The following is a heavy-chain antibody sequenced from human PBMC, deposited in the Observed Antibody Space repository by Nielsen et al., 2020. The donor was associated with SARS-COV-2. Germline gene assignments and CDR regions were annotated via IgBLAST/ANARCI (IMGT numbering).Heavy chain of an antibody. D-gene: IGHD4-23*01. CDR2: INWNGGST. V-gene: IGHV3-20*01. Sequence: GESLKISCAASGFTFDDYDMSWVRQAPGKGLEWVSGINWNGGSTGYADSVKGRFTISRDNAKNSLYLQMNSLRAEDTALYHCARRNGGGVDYWGQGTWSPSPQ. J-gene: IGHJ4*02. CDR1: GFTFDDYD. CDR3: ARRNGGGVDY.